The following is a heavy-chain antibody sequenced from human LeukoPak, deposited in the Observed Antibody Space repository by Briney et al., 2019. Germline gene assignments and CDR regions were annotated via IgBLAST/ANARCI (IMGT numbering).Heavy chain of an antibody. Sequence: PGGSLRLSCAASGFTFSSYAMSWVRQAPGKGLEWVLAISGSGGSTYYADSVKGRFTISRDNSKNTLYLQMNSLRAEDTAVYYSAKRTSDSSSWYNYYYYGMDVWGQGTTVTVSS. V-gene: IGHV3-23*01. CDR1: GFTFSSYA. CDR3: AKRTSDSSSWYNYYYYGMDV. J-gene: IGHJ6*02. D-gene: IGHD6-13*01. CDR2: ISGSGGST.